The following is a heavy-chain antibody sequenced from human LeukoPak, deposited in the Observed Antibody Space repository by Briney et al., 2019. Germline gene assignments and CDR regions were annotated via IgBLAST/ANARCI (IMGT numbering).Heavy chain of an antibody. Sequence: SETLSLTCTVSGGSFGTDYWSWIQQPPGKELEWIGYVYYSGGAKYNPSLKSRATISVDTSKNHFSLKLTSVTAADTAVYYCARQVGRFDPWGQGTLVTVSS. J-gene: IGHJ5*02. CDR2: VYYSGGA. V-gene: IGHV4-59*08. CDR1: GGSFGTDY. CDR3: ARQVGRFDP.